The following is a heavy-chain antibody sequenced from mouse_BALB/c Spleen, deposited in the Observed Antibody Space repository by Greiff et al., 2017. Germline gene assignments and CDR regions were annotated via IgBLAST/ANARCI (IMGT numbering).Heavy chain of an antibody. CDR3: ATYYRDDGYFDY. CDR2: IYPGDGDT. J-gene: IGHJ2*01. V-gene: IGHV1-82*01. CDR1: GYAFSSSW. D-gene: IGHD2-14*01. Sequence: QVQLQQSGPELVKPGASVKISCKASGYAFSSSWMNWVKQRPGQGLEWIGRIYPGDGDTNYNGKFKGQATLTADKSSSTAYMQLSSLTSVDSAVYVCATYYRDDGYFDYWGQGTTLTVSS.